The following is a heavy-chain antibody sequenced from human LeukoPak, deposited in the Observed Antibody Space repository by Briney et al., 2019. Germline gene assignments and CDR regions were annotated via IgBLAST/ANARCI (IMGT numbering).Heavy chain of an antibody. D-gene: IGHD2-2*01. CDR3: ARQRRYCSSTSCYFGYYGLDV. J-gene: IGHJ6*02. CDR1: GGSISRYY. V-gene: IGHV4-59*12. Sequence: SETLSLTCTVSGGSISRYYWSWIRRPPGKGLEWIGYIDDSGNTNYNPSLKSQVTISVDKSKNQFSLKLSSVTAADTAVYYCARQRRYCSSTSCYFGYYGLDVWGQGTTVTVSS. CDR2: IDDSGNT.